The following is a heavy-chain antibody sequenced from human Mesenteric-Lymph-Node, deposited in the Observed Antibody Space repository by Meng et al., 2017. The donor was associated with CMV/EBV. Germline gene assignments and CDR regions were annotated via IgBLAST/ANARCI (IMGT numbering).Heavy chain of an antibody. CDR1: TFSSYW. J-gene: IGHJ5*02. D-gene: IGHD2-2*01. V-gene: IGHV3-74*01. CDR3: ARDRGYCSSTSCYGVGFDP. CDR2: TTSDRSSP. Sequence: TFSSYWMHWVRQAPGKGLVWVSLTTSDRSSPSYADSVKGRFTISRDNAKTSLYLQMNSLRAEDTAVYYCARDRGYCSSTSCYGVGFDPWGQGTLAPSPQ.